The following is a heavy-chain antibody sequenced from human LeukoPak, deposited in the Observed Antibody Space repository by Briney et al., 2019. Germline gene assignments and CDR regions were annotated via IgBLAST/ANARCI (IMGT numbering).Heavy chain of an antibody. CDR2: ISWNSGSI. Sequence: GRSLRLSCAASGFTFDDYAMHWVRHAPGKGLEWVSGISWNSGSIGYADSVKGRFTISRDNAKNSLYLQMNSLRAEDTALYYCAKDIDYDSSGTFDYWGQGTLVTVSS. J-gene: IGHJ4*02. V-gene: IGHV3-9*01. CDR3: AKDIDYDSSGTFDY. CDR1: GFTFDDYA. D-gene: IGHD3-22*01.